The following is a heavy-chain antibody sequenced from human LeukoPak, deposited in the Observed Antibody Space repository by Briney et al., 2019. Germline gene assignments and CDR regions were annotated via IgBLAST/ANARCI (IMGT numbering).Heavy chain of an antibody. J-gene: IGHJ4*02. CDR2: IKPDGSAK. Sequence: PGGSLRLSCAASGFIFSNYWMTWVRQAPGKGLEWVANIKPDGSAKHYVDSVKGRFTISRDNAKNSLYPQMSSLRAEDTAVYYCAGPPQAGPFDSWGQGTLVTVSS. V-gene: IGHV3-7*01. CDR1: GFIFSNYW. CDR3: AGPPQAGPFDS.